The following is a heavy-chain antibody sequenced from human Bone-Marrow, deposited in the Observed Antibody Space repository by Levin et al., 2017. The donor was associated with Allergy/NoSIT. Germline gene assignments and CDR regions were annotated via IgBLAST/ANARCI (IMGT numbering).Heavy chain of an antibody. CDR2: VSFDGINK. CDR1: GFTFSKYG. Sequence: LSLTCAASGFTFSKYGMHWVRQAPGKGLEWVAVVSFDGINKFYPDSVKGRFNISRDDVKNTVFLHMSSLRPDDTAVYYCARDSEGGYYGSASSHVDYWGQGVLVTVSS. J-gene: IGHJ4*02. D-gene: IGHD3-10*01. V-gene: IGHV3-30*03. CDR3: ARDSEGGYYGSASSHVDY.